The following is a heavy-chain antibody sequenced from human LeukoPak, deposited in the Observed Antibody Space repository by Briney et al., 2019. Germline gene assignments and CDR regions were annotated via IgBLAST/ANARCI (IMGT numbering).Heavy chain of an antibody. CDR2: ISAYNGNT. CDR1: GYTFTSYG. V-gene: IGHV1-18*01. J-gene: IGHJ5*02. D-gene: IGHD3-9*01. Sequence: ASVKVSCTASGYTFTSYGISWVRQAPGQGLEWMGWISAYNGNTNYAQKLQGRVTMTTDTSTSTAYMELSSLRSEDTAVYYCARGGYYDILTGYYGHNWFDPWGQGTLVTVSS. CDR3: ARGGYYDILTGYYGHNWFDP.